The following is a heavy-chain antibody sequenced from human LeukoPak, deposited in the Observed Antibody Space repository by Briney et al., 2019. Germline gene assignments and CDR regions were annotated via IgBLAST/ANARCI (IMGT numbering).Heavy chain of an antibody. Sequence: GGSLRLSYAASGFMFADHGMTWVRQVPGKGLEWVSGINWNGGSTGYVDSVKGRFTISRDNAKNSLYLQMNSLRAEDTAVYYCARGVVVVPAAIILDYWGQGTLVTVSS. CDR3: ARGVVVVPAAIILDY. D-gene: IGHD2-2*01. CDR2: INWNGGST. CDR1: GFMFADHG. J-gene: IGHJ4*02. V-gene: IGHV3-20*03.